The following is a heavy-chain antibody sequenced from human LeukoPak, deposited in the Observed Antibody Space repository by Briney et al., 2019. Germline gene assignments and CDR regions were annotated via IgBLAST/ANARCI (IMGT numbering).Heavy chain of an antibody. J-gene: IGHJ4*02. V-gene: IGHV3-43D*03. Sequence: GGSLRLSCAASAFTFDDYAMNWVRQAPEKGLEWVSLISWDGGSTYYADSVKGRFTISRDNSKNSLYLQMNSLRAEDTALYYCAKDGAGSDDTTSLDYWGQGTLVTVSS. CDR1: AFTFDDYA. CDR2: ISWDGGST. D-gene: IGHD2-21*02. CDR3: AKDGAGSDDTTSLDY.